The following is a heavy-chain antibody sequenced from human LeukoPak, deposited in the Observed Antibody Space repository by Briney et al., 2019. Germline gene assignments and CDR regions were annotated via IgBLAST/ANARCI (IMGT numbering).Heavy chain of an antibody. CDR2: ISNDGSNK. CDR1: GFTFSNYR. V-gene: IGHV3-30*12. Sequence: GGSLRLSCAASGFTFSNYRLHWVRQAPGKGLEWVAVISNDGSNKYSPDSVKGRFTISRDNSKNTLYLQMNSLRAEDTAVYYCAKELWAGRPFDYWGQGTLVTVSS. J-gene: IGHJ4*02. D-gene: IGHD6-19*01. CDR3: AKELWAGRPFDY.